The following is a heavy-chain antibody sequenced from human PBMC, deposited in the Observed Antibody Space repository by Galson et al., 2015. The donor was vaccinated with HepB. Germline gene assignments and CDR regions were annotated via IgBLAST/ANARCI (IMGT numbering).Heavy chain of an antibody. D-gene: IGHD6-13*01. J-gene: IGHJ3*02. V-gene: IGHV5-51*01. Sequence: EWMGIIYPGDSDTRYSPSFQGQVTISADKSISTAYLQWSSLKASDTAMYYCAGRGGYSSSWGDAFDIWGQGTMVTVSS. CDR2: IYPGDSDT. CDR3: AGRGGYSSSWGDAFDI.